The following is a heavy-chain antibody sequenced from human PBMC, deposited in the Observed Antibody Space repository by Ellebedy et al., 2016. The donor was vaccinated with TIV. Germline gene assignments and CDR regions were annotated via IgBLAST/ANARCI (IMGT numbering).Heavy chain of an antibody. CDR2: IKSDGTNT. CDR3: YSEGY. CDR1: GFTLSTYW. V-gene: IGHV3-74*01. Sequence: GESLKISXAASGFTLSTYWMHWVRQAPGRGLVWVSRIKSDGTNTSYADSVKGRFTFSRDNAKNTVYLQMNSLRADDTAVYYCYSEGYWGQGTLVTVSS. J-gene: IGHJ4*02. D-gene: IGHD2-15*01.